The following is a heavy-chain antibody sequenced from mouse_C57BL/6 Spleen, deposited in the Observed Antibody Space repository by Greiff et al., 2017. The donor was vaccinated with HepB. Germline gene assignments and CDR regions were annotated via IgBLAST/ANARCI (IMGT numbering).Heavy chain of an antibody. V-gene: IGHV1-15*01. CDR2: IDPETGGT. CDR1: GYTFTDDE. CDR3: TRKRPYGYDDAMDY. J-gene: IGHJ4*01. Sequence: VQLQQSGAELVRPGASVTLSCKASGYTFTDDEMHWVKQTPVHGLEWIGAIDPETGGTAYNQKFKGKAILTADKSSSTAYMELRSLTSEDSAVYYCTRKRPYGYDDAMDYWGQGTSVTVSS. D-gene: IGHD2-2*01.